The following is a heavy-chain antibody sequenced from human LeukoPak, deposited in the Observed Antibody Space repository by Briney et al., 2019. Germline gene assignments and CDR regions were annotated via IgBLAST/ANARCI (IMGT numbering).Heavy chain of an antibody. CDR1: GFTFNTYW. D-gene: IGHD3-10*01. CDR3: AGVLGVRDLAYFDY. CDR2: IRSGGSST. Sequence: TGGSLRLSCAASGFTFNTYWMHWVRQAPGKGLVWVSRIRSGGSSTSYADSVRGRFTISRDSAKNTLYLQMNSLRAEDTAVYYCAGVLGVRDLAYFDYWGHGTLVTVSS. V-gene: IGHV3-74*01. J-gene: IGHJ4*01.